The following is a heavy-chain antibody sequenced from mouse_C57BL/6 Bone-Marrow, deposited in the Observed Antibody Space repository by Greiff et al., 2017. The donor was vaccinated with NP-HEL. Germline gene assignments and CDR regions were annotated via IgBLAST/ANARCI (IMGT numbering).Heavy chain of an antibody. CDR1: GYSITSGYY. V-gene: IGHV3-6*01. J-gene: IGHJ2*01. D-gene: IGHD1-1*01. CDR3: ARETTGFDY. Sequence: EVKLLESGPGLVKPSQSLSLTCSVTGYSITSGYYWNWIRQVPGNKLEWMGYIRYDGSNNYNPSLKNRISITRDTSKNQFFLKLNSVTTEDTATYYCARETTGFDYWGQGTTLTVSS. CDR2: IRYDGSN.